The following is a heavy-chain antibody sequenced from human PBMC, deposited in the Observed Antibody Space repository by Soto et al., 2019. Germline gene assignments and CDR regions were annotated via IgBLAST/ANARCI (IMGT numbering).Heavy chain of an antibody. CDR1: GYTFTGYY. V-gene: IGHV1-2*02. Sequence: QVQLVQSGAEVKKPGASVKVSCKASGYTFTGYYMHWVRQAPEQGLEWMGWINPNSGGTNYAQKLQGRVTMTTDTSTSTAYMELRSLTSDDTAVYYCARGEFSIAARFVYWGLGTLVTVSS. CDR2: INPNSGGT. CDR3: ARGEFSIAARFVY. D-gene: IGHD6-6*01. J-gene: IGHJ4*02.